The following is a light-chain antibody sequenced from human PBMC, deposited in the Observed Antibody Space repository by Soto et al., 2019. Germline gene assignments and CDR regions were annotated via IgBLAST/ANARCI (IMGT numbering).Light chain of an antibody. Sequence: DVVMTQSPLSLPVTLGQPASISCRSSYSLIHSDGDTYLNWFQQRPGQSPRRLIYEVSNRDSGVPDRFSGSGSGTDFTLKISRVEGEDVGIYYCMQGTHWPWTFGQGTEVEIK. CDR2: EVS. CDR1: YSLIHSDGDTY. J-gene: IGKJ1*01. CDR3: MQGTHWPWT. V-gene: IGKV2-30*02.